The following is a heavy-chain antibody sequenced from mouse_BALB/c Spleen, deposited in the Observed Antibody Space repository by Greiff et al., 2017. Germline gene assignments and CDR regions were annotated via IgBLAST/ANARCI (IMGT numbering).Heavy chain of an antibody. D-gene: IGHD1-1*01. V-gene: IGHV14-3*02. Sequence: EVQLQQSGAELVKPGASVKLSCTASGFNIKDTYMHWVKQRPEQGLEWIGRIDPANGNTKYDPKFQGKATITADTSSNTAYLQLSSLTSEDTAVYYCARRGDYYGSAMDYWGQGTSVTVSS. CDR1: GFNIKDTY. CDR3: ARRGDYYGSAMDY. CDR2: IDPANGNT. J-gene: IGHJ4*01.